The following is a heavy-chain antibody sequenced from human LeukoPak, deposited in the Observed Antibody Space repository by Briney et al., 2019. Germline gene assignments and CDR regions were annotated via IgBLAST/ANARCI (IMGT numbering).Heavy chain of an antibody. CDR2: INWSGGST. CDR3: ARDIVSAYSSGWYFFSSAY. D-gene: IGHD6-19*01. J-gene: IGHJ4*02. Sequence: PGGSLRLSCAASGFTFDDYGMSWVRQAPGKGLEWVSSINWSGGSTGYADSVRGRFTISRDNAKNSLYLQMNSLRAEDTALYYCARDIVSAYSSGWYFFSSAYWGQGTLVTVSS. CDR1: GFTFDDYG. V-gene: IGHV3-20*04.